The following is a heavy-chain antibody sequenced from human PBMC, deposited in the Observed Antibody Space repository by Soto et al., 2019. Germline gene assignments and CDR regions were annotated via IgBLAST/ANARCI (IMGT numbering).Heavy chain of an antibody. D-gene: IGHD3-9*01. CDR2: INWNGGST. J-gene: IGHJ4*02. Sequence: GSLRLSCAASGFTFDDYGMSWVRQAPGKGLEWVSGINWNGGSTGYADSVKGRFTISRDNAKNSLYLQMNSLRAEDTALYYCARGYYDILTGYYIDHWGQGTLVTVSS. V-gene: IGHV3-20*04. CDR1: GFTFDDYG. CDR3: ARGYYDILTGYYIDH.